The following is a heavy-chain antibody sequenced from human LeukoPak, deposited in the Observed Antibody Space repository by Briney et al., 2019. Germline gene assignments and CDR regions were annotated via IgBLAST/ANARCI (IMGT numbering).Heavy chain of an antibody. J-gene: IGHJ4*02. V-gene: IGHV3-15*01. CDR2: IKSKTDGGTT. Sequence: GGSLRLSCAAFGFTFSNAWMSWVRRAPGKGLEWVGLIKSKTDGGTTDYAAPVKGRFTISRDDSKNTLYVQMNSLETEDTAVYYCTTEYWGSFNYWGQGALVTVSS. CDR1: GFTFSNAW. D-gene: IGHD3-16*01. CDR3: TTEYWGSFNY.